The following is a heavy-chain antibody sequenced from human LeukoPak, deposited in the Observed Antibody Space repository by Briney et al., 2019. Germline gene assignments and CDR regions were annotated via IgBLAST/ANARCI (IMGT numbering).Heavy chain of an antibody. CDR3: ARAAHYSSGWYPDY. D-gene: IGHD6-19*01. Sequence: SETLSLTCTVSGGSISSYYWGWIRQPPGKGLDWIWYIHYSGSTNYNPSLKSRVTMSVDTSKNQFSLKLSSVTAADTAVYYCARAAHYSSGWYPDYWGQGTLVTVSS. CDR1: GGSISSYY. J-gene: IGHJ4*02. V-gene: IGHV4-59*08. CDR2: IHYSGST.